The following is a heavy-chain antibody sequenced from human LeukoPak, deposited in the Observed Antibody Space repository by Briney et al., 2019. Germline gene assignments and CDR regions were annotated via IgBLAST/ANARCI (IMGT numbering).Heavy chain of an antibody. D-gene: IGHD3-22*01. V-gene: IGHV3-23*01. CDR1: GFTFSSYA. J-gene: IGHJ4*02. CDR2: ISGSGGST. CDR3: ARDPAMQTWLSAYYFDY. Sequence: GGSLRLSCAASGFTFSSYAMSWVRQAPGKGLEWVSAISGSGGSTYYADSVKGRFTISRDNSKNTLYLQMNSLRAEDTAVYYCARDPAMQTWLSAYYFDYWGQGTQVSVSS.